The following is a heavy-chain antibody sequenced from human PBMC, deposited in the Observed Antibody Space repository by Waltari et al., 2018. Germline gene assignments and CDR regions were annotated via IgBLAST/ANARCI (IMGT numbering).Heavy chain of an antibody. CDR3: ARDLYGDYAIDY. CDR1: GFTFSSYS. J-gene: IGHJ4*02. V-gene: IGHV3-48*01. Sequence: EVQLVESGGGLVQPGGSLRLPCAASGFTFSSYSMNWVRQAPGKGLEWVSYISSSTSTIYYADSVKGRFTISRDNAKNSLSLQMNSLRAEDTAVYYCARDLYGDYAIDYWGQGTLVTVSS. CDR2: ISSSTSTI. D-gene: IGHD4-17*01.